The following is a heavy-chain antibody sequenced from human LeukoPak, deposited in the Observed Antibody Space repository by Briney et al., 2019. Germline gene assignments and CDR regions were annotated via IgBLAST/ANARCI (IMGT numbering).Heavy chain of an antibody. CDR3: ARANRGQGMDV. CDR1: GFTFSSYG. J-gene: IGHJ6*02. V-gene: IGHV3-30*03. CDR2: ISYDGSNK. Sequence: GGSLRLSCAASGFTFSSYGMSWVRQAPGKGLEWVAVISYDGSNKYYADSVKGRFTISRDNSKNTLYLQMNSLRAEDTAVYYCARANRGQGMDVWGQGTTVTVSS.